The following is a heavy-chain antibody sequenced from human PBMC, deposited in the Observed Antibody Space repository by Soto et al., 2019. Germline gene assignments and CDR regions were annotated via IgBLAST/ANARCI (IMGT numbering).Heavy chain of an antibody. Sequence: QVQLVQSGAEVKKPRSSVKVSCKASGGTFDIFSISWVRQAPGQGLEWMGGIIPIFGTAEYSQKFQGRVTITADECTSKAYMELSSLRFEDTAVYYCAKENRDDDSGWYSSTDWFDPWGQGTLVTVSS. CDR1: GGTFDIFS. CDR3: AKENRDDDSGWYSSTDWFDP. V-gene: IGHV1-69*01. J-gene: IGHJ5*02. CDR2: IIPIFGTA. D-gene: IGHD6-19*01.